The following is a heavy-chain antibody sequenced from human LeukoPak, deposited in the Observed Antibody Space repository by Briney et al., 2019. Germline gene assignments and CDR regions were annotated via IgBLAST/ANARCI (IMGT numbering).Heavy chain of an antibody. CDR3: AREVYYYDSSGYYMDAFDI. CDR2: IRYDGSNK. CDR1: GFTFSSYG. D-gene: IGHD3-22*01. Sequence: SGGSLRLSCAASGFTFSSYGMHWVRQAPGKGLEWVAFIRYDGSNKYYADSVKGRFTISRDYSKNTLYLQMNSLRAEDTAVYYCAREVYYYDSSGYYMDAFDIWGQGTMVTASS. J-gene: IGHJ3*02. V-gene: IGHV3-30*02.